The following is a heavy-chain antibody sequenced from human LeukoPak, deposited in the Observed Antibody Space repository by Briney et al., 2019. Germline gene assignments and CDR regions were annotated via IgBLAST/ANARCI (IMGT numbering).Heavy chain of an antibody. CDR3: AKSGGYGLIDY. V-gene: IGHV4-59*05. CDR1: GFTFSSYG. CDR2: IYSSGST. Sequence: GSLRLSCAASGFTFSSYGMSWVRQAPGKGLEWIGSIYSSGSTYYNASLQSRVTISIETSKNQISLRLNSVTAADTAMYYCAKSGGYGLIDYWGQGTLVTVSS. J-gene: IGHJ4*02. D-gene: IGHD1-26*01.